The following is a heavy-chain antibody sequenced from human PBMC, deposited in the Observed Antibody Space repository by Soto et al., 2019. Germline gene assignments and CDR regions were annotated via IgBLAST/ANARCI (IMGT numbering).Heavy chain of an antibody. CDR3: ARSTAAAGPYNWFDL. J-gene: IGHJ5*02. CDR1: GGTSSSYA. CDR2: IIPIFGTA. V-gene: IGHV1-69*13. Sequence: SVKVSCKASGGTSSSYAISWVRQAPGQGLEWMGGIIPIFGTANYAQKFQGRVTITADESTSTAYMELSSLRSEDTAVYYCARSTAAAGPYNWFDLWGQGTLVTVSS. D-gene: IGHD6-13*01.